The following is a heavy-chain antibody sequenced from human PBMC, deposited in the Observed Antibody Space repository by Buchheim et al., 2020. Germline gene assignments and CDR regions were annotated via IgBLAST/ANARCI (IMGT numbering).Heavy chain of an antibody. J-gene: IGHJ3*02. CDR3: ASPVTSYAFDI. CDR1: GVTFSSNW. V-gene: IGHV3-74*01. D-gene: IGHD4-17*01. CDR2: VNSDGRST. Sequence: EVQLVESGGGLVQPGGSLRLSCAASGVTFSSNWMHWVRQAPGKGLVWVSRVNSDGRSTPYADSVKGRFTISRDNAKNTLYLQMNSLRLEDTAVYYCASPVTSYAFDIWGQGT.